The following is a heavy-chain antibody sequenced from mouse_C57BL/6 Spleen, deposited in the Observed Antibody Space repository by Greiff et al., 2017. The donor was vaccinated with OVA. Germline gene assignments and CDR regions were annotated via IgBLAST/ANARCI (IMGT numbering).Heavy chain of an antibody. CDR1: GFTFSDYG. CDR2: ISSGSSTI. V-gene: IGHV5-17*01. Sequence: EVKVEESGGGLVKPGGSLKLSCAASGFTFSDYGMHWVRQAPEKGLEWVAYISSGSSTIYYADTVKGRFTISRDNAKNTLFLQMTSLRSEDTAMYYCARDPYAMDYWGQGTSVTVSS. J-gene: IGHJ4*01. CDR3: ARDPYAMDY.